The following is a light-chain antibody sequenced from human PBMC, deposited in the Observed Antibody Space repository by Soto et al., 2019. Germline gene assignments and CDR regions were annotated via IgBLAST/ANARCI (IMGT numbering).Light chain of an antibody. J-gene: IGLJ3*02. CDR2: EVS. V-gene: IGLV2-8*01. CDR1: SSDVGGDNY. Sequence: QSVLTQPPSASGSPGQSVTISCTGTSSDVGGDNYVSWYQQNPGKAPKLMIYEVSKRPSGVPDRFSGSKSGNTASLTVSGLQAEDEADYYCSSFAGSNYWVFGGGTKLTVL. CDR3: SSFAGSNYWV.